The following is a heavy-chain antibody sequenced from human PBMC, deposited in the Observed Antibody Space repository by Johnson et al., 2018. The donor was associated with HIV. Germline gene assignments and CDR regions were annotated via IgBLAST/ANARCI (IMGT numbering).Heavy chain of an antibody. Sequence: VQLVESGGGVVQPGRSLRLSCAASGFTFSSYAMTWVRQAPGKGLEWVSGISGGGGGTYYGDSVKGRFTISRDNSRNTLFLQMNSLRAEDTAVYYCARGLRRTTVGNDAFDIWGQGTMVTVSS. D-gene: IGHD4-23*01. CDR1: GFTFSSYA. J-gene: IGHJ3*02. CDR3: ARGLRRTTVGNDAFDI. CDR2: ISGGGGGT. V-gene: IGHV3-23*04.